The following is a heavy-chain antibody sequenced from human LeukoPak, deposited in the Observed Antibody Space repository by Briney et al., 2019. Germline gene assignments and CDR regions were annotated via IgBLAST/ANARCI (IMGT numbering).Heavy chain of an antibody. CDR1: GFTFSSYG. Sequence: GGSLRLSCAASGFTFSSYGMHWVRQAPGKGLEWVAVLSYDGSNKYYADSVKGRFTISRDNSKNTLYLQMNSLRAEDTAVYYCAREGYFDWLYRSPAPFDYWGQGTLVTVSS. J-gene: IGHJ4*02. CDR3: AREGYFDWLYRSPAPFDY. V-gene: IGHV3-30*03. D-gene: IGHD3-9*01. CDR2: LSYDGSNK.